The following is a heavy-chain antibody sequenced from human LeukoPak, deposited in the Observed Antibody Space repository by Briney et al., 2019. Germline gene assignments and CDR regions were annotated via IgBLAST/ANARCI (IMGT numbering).Heavy chain of an antibody. Sequence: PGGSLRLSCAASGFTFSRYWMTWVRQAPGKGLEWLANIKEDGSDKYYVDSVEGRFTISRDNAKNLLYLQMNSLRAEDTAVYYCARDHAMAVAGLIDYWGQGTLVTVSS. J-gene: IGHJ4*02. CDR2: IKEDGSDK. CDR1: GFTFSRYW. D-gene: IGHD6-19*01. V-gene: IGHV3-7*01. CDR3: ARDHAMAVAGLIDY.